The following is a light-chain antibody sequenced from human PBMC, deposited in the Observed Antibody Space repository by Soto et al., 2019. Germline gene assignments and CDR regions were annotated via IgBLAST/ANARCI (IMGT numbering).Light chain of an antibody. CDR1: QSVSSSY. CDR3: HQYGSSPPVT. Sequence: ENVLTQSPGTLSLSPGERATLSCRASQSVSSSYLAWYQQKPGQAPRLLIYGASSRATGIPDRFSGSGSGTDFTLTISRLEPEDFARYCCHQYGSSPPVTFGQGTRLEIK. CDR2: GAS. V-gene: IGKV3-20*01. J-gene: IGKJ5*01.